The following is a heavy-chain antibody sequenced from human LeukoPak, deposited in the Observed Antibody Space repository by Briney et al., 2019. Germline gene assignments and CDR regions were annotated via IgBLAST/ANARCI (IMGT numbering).Heavy chain of an antibody. Sequence: GGSLRLSCAASGFTFSSYAMSWVRQAPGKGLEWVSAISGSGGSTYYADSVKGRFTISRDNPKNTLYLQMNSLRAEDTAVYYCAKRGEEDGYYYYYMDVWGKGTTVTVSS. CDR1: GFTFSSYA. J-gene: IGHJ6*03. V-gene: IGHV3-23*01. CDR2: ISGSGGST. CDR3: AKRGEEDGYYYYYMDV. D-gene: IGHD3-16*01.